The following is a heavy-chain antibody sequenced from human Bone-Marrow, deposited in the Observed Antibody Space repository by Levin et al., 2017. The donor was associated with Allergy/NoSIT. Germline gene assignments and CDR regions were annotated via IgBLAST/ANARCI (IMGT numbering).Heavy chain of an antibody. J-gene: IGHJ4*02. CDR2: IHYSGNT. Sequence: PSETLSLTCTVSGVSVSNFYWSWIRQPPGKGLEWIGYIHYSGNTDYNPSLKSRVTTSVDTSKDHFSLKLTSVTAADTAVYYCARGSGIPALGHYYFDYWGQGTLVTVSS. CDR3: ARGSGIPALGHYYFDY. CDR1: GVSVSNFY. D-gene: IGHD1-14*01. V-gene: IGHV4-59*02.